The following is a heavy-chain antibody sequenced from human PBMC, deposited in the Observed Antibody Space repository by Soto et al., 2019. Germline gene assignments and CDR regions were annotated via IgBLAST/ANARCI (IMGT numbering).Heavy chain of an antibody. D-gene: IGHD3-22*01. J-gene: IGHJ1*01. Sequence: ESLKISCKGSGYSFTSYWIGWVRQMPGKGLEWMGIIYPGDSDTRYSPSFQGQVTISADKSISTAYLQWSSLKASDTAMYYCARAVSGGFDDSRGYYPGYLQHRGQGTMVTVSS. CDR1: GYSFTSYW. CDR2: IYPGDSDT. V-gene: IGHV5-51*01. CDR3: ARAVSGGFDDSRGYYPGYLQH.